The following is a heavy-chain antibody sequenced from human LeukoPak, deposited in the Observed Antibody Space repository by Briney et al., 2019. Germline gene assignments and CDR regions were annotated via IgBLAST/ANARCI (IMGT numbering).Heavy chain of an antibody. CDR2: ISAYNGNT. CDR1: GYTFTSYG. Sequence: ASVKVSCKASGYTFTSYGISWVRQAPGQELEWMGWISAYNGNTNYAQKLQGRVTMTTDTSTSTAYMELRSLRSDDTAVYYCATRPYGDYEYFQHWGQGTLVTVSS. J-gene: IGHJ1*01. CDR3: ATRPYGDYEYFQH. V-gene: IGHV1-18*01. D-gene: IGHD4-17*01.